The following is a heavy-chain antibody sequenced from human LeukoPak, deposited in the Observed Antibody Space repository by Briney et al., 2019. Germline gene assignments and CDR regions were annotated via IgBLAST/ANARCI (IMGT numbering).Heavy chain of an antibody. V-gene: IGHV1-24*01. J-gene: IGHJ4*02. D-gene: IGHD2-2*01. CDR3: TTGLSYYCTTNSCYRDY. Sequence: ASVKVSCKVSGYTLTELSIHWVRQAPGQGLEWMGGFEPEDGETIYAQKFQDGLTMTEDSSTDTAYMELSSLRSEDTAVYYCTTGLSYYCTTNSCYRDYWGQGTLITVSS. CDR1: GYTLTELS. CDR2: FEPEDGET.